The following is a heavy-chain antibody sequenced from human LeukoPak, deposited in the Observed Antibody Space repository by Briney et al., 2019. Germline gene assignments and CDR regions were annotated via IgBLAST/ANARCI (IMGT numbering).Heavy chain of an antibody. V-gene: IGHV3-23*01. J-gene: IGHJ6*02. CDR2: ISGSGSST. CDR3: AKVDCSRTSCYAGNYYYGMDV. Sequence: GGSLRLSCAASGFTFSSYAVSWVRQAPGKGLEWVSAISGSGSSTYYADSVKGRFTISRDNSKNTLYLQMNSLRAKDTAVYYCAKVDCSRTSCYAGNYYYGMDVWGQGTTVTVSS. CDR1: GFTFSSYA. D-gene: IGHD2-2*01.